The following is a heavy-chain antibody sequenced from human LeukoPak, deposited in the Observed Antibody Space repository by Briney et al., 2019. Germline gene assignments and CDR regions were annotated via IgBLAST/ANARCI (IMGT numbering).Heavy chain of an antibody. CDR1: GYTFSSYV. J-gene: IGHJ4*02. V-gene: IGHV1-18*01. Sequence: GASVKVSCKASGYTFSSYVISWVRQAPGQGLEWMGWISAYNGNTNYAQKVQGRVTMTTDTSTSTAYMEPRSLRSDDTAVYYCARGSTARYYYDRSGYYRGAFDYWGQGTLVTVSS. D-gene: IGHD3-22*01. CDR2: ISAYNGNT. CDR3: ARGSTARYYYDRSGYYRGAFDY.